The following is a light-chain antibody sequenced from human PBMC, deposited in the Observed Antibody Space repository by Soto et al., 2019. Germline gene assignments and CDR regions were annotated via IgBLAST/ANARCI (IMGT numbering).Light chain of an antibody. CDR3: QEYNTWHPVP. CDR2: GAS. CDR1: QSVSSY. J-gene: IGKJ4*01. V-gene: IGKV3-15*01. Sequence: TVLTQSAAALSLCAGNWCPLXCTPSQSVSSYLAWYQQKPGQAPRLLIYGASTRATGIPARFSGSGSGTEFTLTISSLQSEDFAVHYCQEYNTWHPVPFGGGT.